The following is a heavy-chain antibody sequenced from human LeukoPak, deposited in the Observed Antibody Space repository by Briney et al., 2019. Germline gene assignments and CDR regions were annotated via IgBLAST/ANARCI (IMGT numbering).Heavy chain of an antibody. CDR3: ARGGGYYYDSSGYPTGDY. Sequence: ASVKVSCKASGYTFTSYGISWVRQAPGQGLEWMGWISAYNGNTNYAQKLQGRVTMTTDTSTSTAYMELRSLRSDHTAVYYCARGGGYYYDSSGYPTGDYWGQGTLVTVSS. V-gene: IGHV1-18*01. CDR1: GYTFTSYG. CDR2: ISAYNGNT. D-gene: IGHD3-22*01. J-gene: IGHJ4*02.